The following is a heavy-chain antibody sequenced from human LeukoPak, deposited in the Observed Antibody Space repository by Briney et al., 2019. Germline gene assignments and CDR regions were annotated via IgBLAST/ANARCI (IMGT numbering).Heavy chain of an antibody. D-gene: IGHD5-24*01. CDR1: GGSISSGSYY. V-gene: IGHV4-61*02. Sequence: PSETLSLTCTVSGGSISSGSYYWSWIRQPAGKGLEWIGCIYTSGSTNYNPSLKSRVTISVDTSKNQFSPKLSSVTAADTAVYYCARGWRSRYYFDYWGQGTLVTVSS. J-gene: IGHJ4*02. CDR3: ARGWRSRYYFDY. CDR2: IYTSGST.